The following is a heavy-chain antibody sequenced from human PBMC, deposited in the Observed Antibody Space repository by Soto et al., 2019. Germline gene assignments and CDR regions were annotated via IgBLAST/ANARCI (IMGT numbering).Heavy chain of an antibody. CDR3: ARVYYDSSGGNLQRGYYYYGMDV. J-gene: IGHJ6*02. CDR1: GGSFSGYY. CDR2: INHSGSA. V-gene: IGHV4-34*01. D-gene: IGHD3-22*01. Sequence: SETLSLTCAVYGGSFSGYYWSWIRQPPGKGLEWIGEINHSGSANYNPSLKSRVTISVDTSKNQFYLKLSSVTAADTAVYYCARVYYDSSGGNLQRGYYYYGMDVWGQGTTVTVSS.